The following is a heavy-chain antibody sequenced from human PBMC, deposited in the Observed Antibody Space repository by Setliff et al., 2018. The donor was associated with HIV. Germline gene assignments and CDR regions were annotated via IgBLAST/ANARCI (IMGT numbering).Heavy chain of an antibody. CDR1: GGTFSSYA. CDR2: IIPILGIA. V-gene: IGHV1-69*10. J-gene: IGHJ4*02. D-gene: IGHD3-9*01. CDR3: ARAPYYDILTGYYMGCCPFDY. Sequence: GASVKVSCKASGGTFSSYAISWVRQAPGQGLEWMGGIIPILGIANYAQKFQGRVTITADKSTSTAYMELSSLRSEDTAVYYCARAPYYDILTGYYMGCCPFDYWGQGTLVTVSS.